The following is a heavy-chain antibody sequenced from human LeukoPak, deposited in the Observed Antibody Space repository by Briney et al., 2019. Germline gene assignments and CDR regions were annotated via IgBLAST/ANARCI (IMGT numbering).Heavy chain of an antibody. Sequence: SVKGSCKGSGGTFSSYAISWVRQAPGQGLEWMGGIIPIFGTANYAQKFQGRVTITADKSTSTAYMELRSLRSDDTAVYYCASWLRGVIGAFDIWGQGTMVTVSS. CDR1: GGTFSSYA. V-gene: IGHV1-69*06. J-gene: IGHJ3*02. D-gene: IGHD3-10*01. CDR3: ASWLRGVIGAFDI. CDR2: IIPIFGTA.